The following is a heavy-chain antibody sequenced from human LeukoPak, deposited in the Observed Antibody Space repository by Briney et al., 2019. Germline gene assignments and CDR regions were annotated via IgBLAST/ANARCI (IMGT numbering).Heavy chain of an antibody. J-gene: IGHJ6*03. CDR2: IYYSGST. CDR1: GGSISSYY. V-gene: IGHV4-59*01. D-gene: IGHD6-6*01. Sequence: SETLSLTCTVSGGSISSYYWSWIRQPPGKGLEWIGYIYYSGSTNYNPSLKSRVTISVDTSKNQFSLKLSSVTAAGTAVYYCARGGSSSSPDYYYYYMDVWGKGTTVTVSS. CDR3: ARGGSSSSPDYYYYYMDV.